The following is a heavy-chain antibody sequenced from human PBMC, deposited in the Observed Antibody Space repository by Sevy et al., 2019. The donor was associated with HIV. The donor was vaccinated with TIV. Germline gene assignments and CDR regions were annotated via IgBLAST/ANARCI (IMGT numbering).Heavy chain of an antibody. CDR2: INHSGST. J-gene: IGHJ6*02. D-gene: IGHD2-8*02. V-gene: IGHV4-34*01. CDR1: GGSFSGYY. CDR3: ARVKILYYYYYGMDV. Sequence: SETLSLTCAVYGGSFSGYYWSWIRQPPGKGLEWIGEINHSGSTNYNPSLKSRVTISVDTSKNQFSLKLCSVTAADTAVYYCARVKILYYYYYGMDVWGQGTTVTVSS.